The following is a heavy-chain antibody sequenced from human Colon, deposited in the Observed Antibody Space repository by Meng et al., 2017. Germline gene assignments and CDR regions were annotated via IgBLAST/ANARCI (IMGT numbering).Heavy chain of an antibody. Sequence: VPRAASGPGAAKAEETLSPVSAAFGASISSCNWWSVVRLPPGKGLEWIGEIYHSGSTNYNPSLKSRVTISVDKSKNQFSLKLSSVTAADTAVYYCASFPPPGKQWLVTDYWGQGTLVTVSS. D-gene: IGHD6-19*01. V-gene: IGHV4-4*02. CDR2: IYHSGST. J-gene: IGHJ4*02. CDR3: ASFPPPGKQWLVTDY. CDR1: GASISSCNW.